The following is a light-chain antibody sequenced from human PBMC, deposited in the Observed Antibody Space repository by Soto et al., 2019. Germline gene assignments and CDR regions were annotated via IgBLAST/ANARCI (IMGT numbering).Light chain of an antibody. CDR3: HQYGSSLWT. Sequence: EIELTQSPATLSLSPGETATLSCRASQSVPNDFLIWSQHKPGQAPRLLIYGASSRATGTPDRFSGSGSGTDFTLTISRLEPADFALYYCHQYGSSLWTFGQGTKVEI. CDR2: GAS. CDR1: QSVPNDF. V-gene: IGKV3-20*01. J-gene: IGKJ1*01.